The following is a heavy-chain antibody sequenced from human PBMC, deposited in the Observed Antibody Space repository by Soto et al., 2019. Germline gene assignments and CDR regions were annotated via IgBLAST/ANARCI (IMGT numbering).Heavy chain of an antibody. CDR1: GGSISSGGYY. Sequence: SETLSLTCTVSGGSISSGGYYWSWIRQHPGKGLEWIGYIYYGGSTYYNPSLKSRVAISVDTSKNQFSLKLSSVTASDTAVYYCARGLYFYDSSSYYYQVPDWFEPWGQGTLVTVSS. D-gene: IGHD3-22*01. V-gene: IGHV4-31*03. CDR2: IYYGGST. CDR3: ARGLYFYDSSSYYYQVPDWFEP. J-gene: IGHJ5*02.